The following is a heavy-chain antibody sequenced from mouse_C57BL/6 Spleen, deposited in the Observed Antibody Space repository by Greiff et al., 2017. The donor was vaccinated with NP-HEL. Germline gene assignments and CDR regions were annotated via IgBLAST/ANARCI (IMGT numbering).Heavy chain of an antibody. V-gene: IGHV1-19*01. CDR1: GYTFTDYY. CDR2: INPYNGGT. J-gene: IGHJ1*03. Sequence: EVKLQESGPVLVKPGASVKMSCKASGYTFTDYYMNWVKQSHGKSLEWIGVINPYNGGTSYNQKFKGKATLTVDKSSSTAYMELNSLTSEDSAVYYCARSITTVWYFDVWGTGTTVTVSS. D-gene: IGHD1-1*01. CDR3: ARSITTVWYFDV.